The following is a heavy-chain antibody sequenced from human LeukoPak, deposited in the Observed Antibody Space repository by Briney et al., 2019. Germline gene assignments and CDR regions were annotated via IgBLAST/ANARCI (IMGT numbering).Heavy chain of an antibody. CDR2: MNPNSGNT. V-gene: IGHV1-8*01. Sequence: ASVKVSCKASGYTFTSFDMNWVRQATGQGLEWMGWMNPNSGNTGYAQKFQGRVTMTRNTSISTAYMELSSPRSEDTAVYYCARGRYILTGYHRNWLDPWGQGTLVTVSS. J-gene: IGHJ5*02. D-gene: IGHD3-9*01. CDR3: ARGRYILTGYHRNWLDP. CDR1: GYTFTSFD.